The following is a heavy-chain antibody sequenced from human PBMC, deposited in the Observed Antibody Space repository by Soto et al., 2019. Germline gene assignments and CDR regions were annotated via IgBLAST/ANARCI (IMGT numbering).Heavy chain of an antibody. V-gene: IGHV3-23*01. CDR2: ISGSGGST. D-gene: IGHD3-9*01. J-gene: IGHJ3*02. Sequence: GGSLRLSCAASGFTFSSYAMSWVRQAPGKGLEWVSAISGSGGSTYYADSVKGRFTISRDNSKNTLYLQMNSLRAEDTAVYYCAKDAPSSERYFDWSHAFDIWGQGTMVTVSS. CDR1: GFTFSSYA. CDR3: AKDAPSSERYFDWSHAFDI.